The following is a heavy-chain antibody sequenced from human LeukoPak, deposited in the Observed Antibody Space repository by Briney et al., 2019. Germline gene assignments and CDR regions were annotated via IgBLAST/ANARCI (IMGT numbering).Heavy chain of an antibody. CDR2: IYYSGST. J-gene: IGHJ4*02. D-gene: IGHD1-26*01. CDR1: GGSISSSSYY. CDR3: ARDPHSGSYTYYFDY. Sequence: SETLSLTCTVSGGSISSSSYYWGWIRQPPGKGLEWIGSIYYSGSTYYNPSLKSRVTISVDTSKNQFSLKLSSVTAADTAVYYCARDPHSGSYTYYFDYWGQGTLVTVSS. V-gene: IGHV4-39*07.